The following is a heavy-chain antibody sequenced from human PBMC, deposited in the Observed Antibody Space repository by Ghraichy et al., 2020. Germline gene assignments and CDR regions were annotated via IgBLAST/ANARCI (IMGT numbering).Heavy chain of an antibody. J-gene: IGHJ6*02. Sequence: SETLSLTCAVSGGSISSSNWWSWVRQPPGKGLEWIGEIYHSGSTNYNPSLKSRVTISVDKSKNQFSLKLSSVTAADTAVYYCARARAWFGELDGLSGMDVWGQGTTVTVSS. CDR3: ARARAWFGELDGLSGMDV. CDR1: GGSISSSNW. V-gene: IGHV4-4*02. D-gene: IGHD3-10*01. CDR2: IYHSGST.